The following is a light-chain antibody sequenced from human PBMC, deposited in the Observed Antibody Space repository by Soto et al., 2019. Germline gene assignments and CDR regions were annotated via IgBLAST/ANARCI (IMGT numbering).Light chain of an antibody. CDR2: GAS. CDR1: QSVSSN. J-gene: IGKJ2*01. CDR3: QQYNNWPPFT. Sequence: EIVMTQSPATLSVSPGERATLSCRASQSVSSNLAWYQQKPGQAPRLLIYGASTRATGIPARFSGSGSGTEFPLTISSLQSEDFAVYYRQQYNNWPPFTFGQGTKLEIK. V-gene: IGKV3-15*01.